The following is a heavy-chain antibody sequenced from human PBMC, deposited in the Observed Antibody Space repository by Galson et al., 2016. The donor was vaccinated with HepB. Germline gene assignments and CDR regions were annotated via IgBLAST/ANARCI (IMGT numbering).Heavy chain of an antibody. CDR3: TRDTRYSKDPYYYYGMDV. V-gene: IGHV3-15*01. CDR2: IKSKTDGGTT. CDR1: GFTFSNAW. J-gene: IGHJ6*02. D-gene: IGHD5-12*01. Sequence: SLRLSCAGSGFTFSNAWMSWVRQAPGKGLEWVGRIKSKTDGGTTDHAAPVTGRFTISRDDSKNTLYLQMNSLKIEDTAVYYCTRDTRYSKDPYYYYGMDVWVQGTTVTVSS.